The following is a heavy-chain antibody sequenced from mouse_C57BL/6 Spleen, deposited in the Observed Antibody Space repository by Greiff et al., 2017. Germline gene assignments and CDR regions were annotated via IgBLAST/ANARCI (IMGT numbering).Heavy chain of an antibody. J-gene: IGHJ2*01. D-gene: IGHD4-1*01. CDR1: GYSFTGYY. Sequence: VQLQQSGPALVKPGASVKLSCKASGYSFTGYYMNWVKQSPEKSLAWIGEINPSTGGTTYNQKFKATATLTVDKSSSTAYMQLKSLTSEDSAVYNSAKGGDWDGGFDYWGQGTTLTDSS. V-gene: IGHV1-42*01. CDR2: INPSTGGT. CDR3: AKGGDWDGGFDY.